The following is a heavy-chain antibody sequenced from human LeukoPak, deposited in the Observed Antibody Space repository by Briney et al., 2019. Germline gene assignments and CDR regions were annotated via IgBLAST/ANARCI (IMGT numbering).Heavy chain of an antibody. J-gene: IGHJ4*02. Sequence: GGSLRLSCAASGFTFSSYGMHWVRQAPGKGLEWVAVISYDGSNKYYADSVKGRFTISRDNSKNTLYLQMNSLRAEDTAVYYCAISSSSVSYWGQGTLVTVSS. D-gene: IGHD6-6*01. CDR2: ISYDGSNK. V-gene: IGHV3-30*03. CDR3: AISSSSVSY. CDR1: GFTFSSYG.